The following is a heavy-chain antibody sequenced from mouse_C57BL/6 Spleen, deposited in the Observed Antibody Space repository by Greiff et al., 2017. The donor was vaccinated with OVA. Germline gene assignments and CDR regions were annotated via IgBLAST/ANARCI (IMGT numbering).Heavy chain of an antibody. CDR1: GYAFSSSW. D-gene: IGHD2-1*01. Sequence: LQESGPELVKPGASVKISCKASGYAFSSSWMNWVKQRPGKGLEWIGRIYPGDGDTNYNGKFKGKATLTADKSSSTAYMQLSSLTSEDSAVYFCADGNYGYWGQGTTLTVSS. CDR3: ADGNYGY. V-gene: IGHV1-82*01. CDR2: IYPGDGDT. J-gene: IGHJ2*01.